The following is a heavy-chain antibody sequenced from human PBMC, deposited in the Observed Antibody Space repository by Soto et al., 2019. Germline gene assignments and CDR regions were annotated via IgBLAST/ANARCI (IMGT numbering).Heavy chain of an antibody. Sequence: QVQLVQSGAEVKKPGSSVKVSCKASGGTFSSYAISWVRQAPGQGLEWMGGIIPIFGTANYAQKFQGRVTITADESTSTAYMELSSLRSEDTAVYYCAREGGLQGGVYYYGMDVWGQGTTVTVSS. CDR2: IIPIFGTA. D-gene: IGHD6-25*01. J-gene: IGHJ6*02. V-gene: IGHV1-69*01. CDR3: AREGGLQGGVYYYGMDV. CDR1: GGTFSSYA.